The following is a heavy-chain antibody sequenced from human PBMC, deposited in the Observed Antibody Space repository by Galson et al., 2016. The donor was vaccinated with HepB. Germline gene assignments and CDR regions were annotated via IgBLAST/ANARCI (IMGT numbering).Heavy chain of an antibody. V-gene: IGHV3-53*01. Sequence: SLRLSCAVSGFTVGNNFMTWVRQAPGKGLEWVSVIYSGGSTKYADSVKGRFTLSRDNAENTVYLQMDSLRAEDTAVYYCARRRGNTNFDYWGQGTLVTVSS. CDR2: IYSGGST. CDR1: GFTVGNNF. CDR3: ARRRGNTNFDY. J-gene: IGHJ4*02. D-gene: IGHD3-10*01.